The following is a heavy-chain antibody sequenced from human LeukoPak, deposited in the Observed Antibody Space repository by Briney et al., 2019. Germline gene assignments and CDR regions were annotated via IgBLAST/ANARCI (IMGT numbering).Heavy chain of an antibody. CDR3: AKDLSAYSSSWYEIFDY. Sequence: GGSLRLSCAASGFTFSSYAMHWVRQAPGKGLEWVAVISYDGSNKYYADSVKGRFTISRDNSKNTLYLQMNSLRAEDTAVYYCAKDLSAYSSSWYEIFDYWGQGTLVTVSS. CDR2: ISYDGSNK. V-gene: IGHV3-30-3*01. J-gene: IGHJ4*02. CDR1: GFTFSSYA. D-gene: IGHD6-13*01.